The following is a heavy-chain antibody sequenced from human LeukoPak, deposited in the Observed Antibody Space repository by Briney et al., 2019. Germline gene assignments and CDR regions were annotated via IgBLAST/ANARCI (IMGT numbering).Heavy chain of an antibody. CDR2: IIPIFGTA. J-gene: IGHJ5*02. D-gene: IGHD2-2*01. Sequence: GASVKVSCKASGGTFSSYAISWVRQAPGQGLEWMGGIIPIFGTANYAQKFQGRVTITADKSTSTAYMELSSLRSEDTAVYYCARASRDCSSTSCYVLYNWFDPWGQGALVTVSS. CDR1: GGTFSSYA. V-gene: IGHV1-69*06. CDR3: ARASRDCSSTSCYVLYNWFDP.